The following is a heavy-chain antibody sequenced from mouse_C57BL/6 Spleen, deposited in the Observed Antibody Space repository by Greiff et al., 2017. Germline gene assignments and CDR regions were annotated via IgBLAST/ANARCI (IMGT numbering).Heavy chain of an antibody. V-gene: IGHV5-9*01. CDR3: ARQGPWFAD. CDR1: GFTFSSYT. CDR2: ISGGGGNT. J-gene: IGHJ3*01. Sequence: EVKLVESGGGLVKPGGSLKLSCAASGFTFSSYTMSWVRQTPEKRLEWVATISGGGGNTYYTDSVKGRFTISRDNAKNTLYLQMSSLRSEDTALDYYARQGPWFADWGKVTLVTVSA.